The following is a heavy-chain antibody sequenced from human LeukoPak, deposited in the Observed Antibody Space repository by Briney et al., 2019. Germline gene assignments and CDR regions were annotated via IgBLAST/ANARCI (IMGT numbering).Heavy chain of an antibody. D-gene: IGHD5-24*01. Sequence: GGSLRLSCAASGFTFSSYGMHWVRQAPGKGLEWVAVTPNDGSNGYYADSVKGRFTISRDNSKNTLYLRMNSLRAEDTAVHYCAKEGRWPGPSGWYFDLWGRGTLVTVSS. CDR1: GFTFSSYG. J-gene: IGHJ2*01. CDR2: TPNDGSNG. CDR3: AKEGRWPGPSGWYFDL. V-gene: IGHV3-30*18.